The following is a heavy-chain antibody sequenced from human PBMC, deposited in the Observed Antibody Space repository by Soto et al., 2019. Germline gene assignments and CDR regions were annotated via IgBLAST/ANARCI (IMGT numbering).Heavy chain of an antibody. Sequence: QVQLQESGPGLVKPSQTLSLTCTVSGGSISSGGYYWSWIRQHPGKGLEWIGYIYYSGSTYYNPSLRSRVTISVDTSKNQFSLKLSSVTAADTAVYYCASTHCSGGSCSREVYFQHWGQGTLVTVSS. V-gene: IGHV4-31*03. CDR3: ASTHCSGGSCSREVYFQH. D-gene: IGHD2-15*01. CDR2: IYYSGST. CDR1: GGSISSGGYY. J-gene: IGHJ1*01.